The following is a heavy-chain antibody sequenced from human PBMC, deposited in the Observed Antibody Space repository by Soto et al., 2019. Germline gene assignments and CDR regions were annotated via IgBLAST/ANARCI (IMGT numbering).Heavy chain of an antibody. CDR2: IDPRTGGT. Sequence: QARLVQSGAEVKKPGASVRVSCKASGYTFTKYYVHWVRQAPGQGIEWMGVIDPRTGGTSYAQNLQGRITVTRDVASDTAFMPLSPLSWGTSARTSCVSCCSNKCSHGSVPWGQGSRVIVSS. CDR1: GYTFTKYY. D-gene: IGHD1-26*01. J-gene: IGHJ5*02. CDR3: VSCCSNKCSHGSVP. V-gene: IGHV1-46*01.